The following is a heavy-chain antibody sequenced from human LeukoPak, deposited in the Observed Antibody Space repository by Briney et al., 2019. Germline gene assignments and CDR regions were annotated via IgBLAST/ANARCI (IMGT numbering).Heavy chain of an antibody. Sequence: GGSLRLSCAASGFTFSSYSMNWVRQAPGKGLEWVSYISSSSSTIYYADSVKGRFTISRDNAKNSLYLQMNSLRAEDTAVYYCARARITMVRGVRTATDYWGQGTLVTVSS. CDR3: ARARITMVRGVRTATDY. J-gene: IGHJ4*02. CDR1: GFTFSSYS. CDR2: ISSSSSTI. D-gene: IGHD3-10*01. V-gene: IGHV3-48*04.